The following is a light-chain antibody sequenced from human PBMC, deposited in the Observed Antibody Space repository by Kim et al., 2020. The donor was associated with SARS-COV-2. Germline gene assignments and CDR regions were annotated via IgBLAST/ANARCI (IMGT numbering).Light chain of an antibody. J-gene: IGKJ1*01. Sequence: ASVGDRVTITCRASQGINNYVAWYQQKPGQAPKLLIYSASALQSGGPTRFSGSASGTDFTLTISSLQPEDVASYYCQKYDRAPWTFGQGTKVDIK. CDR1: QGINNY. V-gene: IGKV1-27*01. CDR2: SAS. CDR3: QKYDRAPWT.